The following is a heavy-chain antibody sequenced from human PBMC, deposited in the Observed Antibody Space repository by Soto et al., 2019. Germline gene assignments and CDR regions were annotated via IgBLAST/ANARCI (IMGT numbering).Heavy chain of an antibody. CDR3: VKDPSTGSADF. Sequence: EVQLLESGGDLVRPGESLRLSCTASGFILSNYAMNWVRQAPGKGLEWVSTLSKDGANEHYADSVKGLFTISRDGSKNTLYLQMNSLRDEDTAMYYCVKDPSTGSADFWGQGTHVTVSS. J-gene: IGHJ4*02. V-gene: IGHV3-23*01. CDR2: LSKDGANE. CDR1: GFILSNYA. D-gene: IGHD3-9*01.